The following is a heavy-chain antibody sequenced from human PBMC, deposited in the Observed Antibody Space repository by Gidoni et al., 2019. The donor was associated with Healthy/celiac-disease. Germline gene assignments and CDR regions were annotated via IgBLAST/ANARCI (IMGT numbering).Heavy chain of an antibody. Sequence: QLQLQESGPGLVKPPETLSLTCTVSGGSISSSSYYWGWIRQPPGKGLEWIGSIYYSGSTYYNPSLKSRVTISVDTSKNQFSLKLSSVTAADTAVYYCARQRTTQWLPTNWFDPWGQGTLVTVSS. CDR1: GGSISSSSYY. V-gene: IGHV4-39*01. D-gene: IGHD6-19*01. J-gene: IGHJ5*02. CDR2: IYYSGST. CDR3: ARQRTTQWLPTNWFDP.